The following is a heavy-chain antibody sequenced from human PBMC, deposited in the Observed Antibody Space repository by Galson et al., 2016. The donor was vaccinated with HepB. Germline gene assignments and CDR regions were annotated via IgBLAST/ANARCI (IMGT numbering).Heavy chain of an antibody. CDR2: INPFSGDT. D-gene: IGHD2-15*01. J-gene: IGHJ4*02. V-gene: IGHV1-2*06. CDR1: GYTFTDYW. Sequence: SVKVSCKASGYTFTDYWLHWVRQAPGQGLEWAGRINPFSGDTKTAQKFQDRVTMTRDTSVSTGYMDLSRLTSDDTAVYFCARGWTVRPDYWGQGTLVTVSS. CDR3: ARGWTVRPDY.